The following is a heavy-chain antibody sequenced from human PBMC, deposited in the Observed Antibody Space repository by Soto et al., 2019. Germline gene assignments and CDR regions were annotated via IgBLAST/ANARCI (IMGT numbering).Heavy chain of an antibody. CDR1: GFTFSSYW. D-gene: IGHD2-2*01. V-gene: IGHV3-74*01. CDR3: ARAGRRPWVVPAAMDREIDY. CDR2: INSDGRST. J-gene: IGHJ4*02. Sequence: GGSLRLSCAASGFTFSSYWMHWVRQAPGKGLVWVSRINSDGRSTSYADSVKGRFTISRDNAKNTLYLQMNSLRAEDTAVYYCARAGRRPWVVPAAMDREIDYWGQGTLVTVSS.